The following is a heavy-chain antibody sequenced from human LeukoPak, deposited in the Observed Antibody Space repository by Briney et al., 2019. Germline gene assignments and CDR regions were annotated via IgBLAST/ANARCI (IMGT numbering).Heavy chain of an antibody. V-gene: IGHV3-11*04. D-gene: IGHD6-19*01. CDR1: GFTFSDYY. J-gene: IGHJ4*02. CDR2: ISSSGSTI. CDR3: AGSPRYSSGWYLDY. Sequence: GGSLRLSCAASGFTFSDYYMSWIRQAPGKGLEWVSYISSSGSTIYYADSVKGRFTISRDNAKNSLYLQMNSLRAEDTAVYYCAGSPRYSSGWYLDYWGQGTLVTVSS.